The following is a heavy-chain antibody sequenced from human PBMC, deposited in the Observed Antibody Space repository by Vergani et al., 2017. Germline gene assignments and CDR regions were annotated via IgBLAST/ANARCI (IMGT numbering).Heavy chain of an antibody. D-gene: IGHD3-3*01. CDR3: ARIRFLDTIRGYYYYGMDV. CDR1: GGTFSSYA. V-gene: IGHV1-69*06. CDR2: IIPIFGTA. J-gene: IGHJ6*02. Sequence: QVQLVQSGAEVKKPGSSVKVSCKASGGTFSSYAISWVRQAPGQGLEWMGGIIPIFGTANYAQKFQGRVTITADKSTSTAYMELSSLRSEDTAVYYCARIRFLDTIRGYYYYGMDVWGQGTTVTVSS.